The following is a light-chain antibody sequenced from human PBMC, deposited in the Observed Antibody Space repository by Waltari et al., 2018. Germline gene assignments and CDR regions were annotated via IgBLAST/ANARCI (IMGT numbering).Light chain of an antibody. CDR1: QSVSSF. V-gene: IGKV3-11*01. Sequence: EVVLTQSPATLSLSPGERATLSCRASQSVSSFLAWYQQKPGQAPRLLIYDASNRATGIPARFSGSESGTEFTLTVSSLQPDDFATYYCQQYHKYPYTFGQGTKLEIK. CDR3: QQYHKYPYT. CDR2: DAS. J-gene: IGKJ2*01.